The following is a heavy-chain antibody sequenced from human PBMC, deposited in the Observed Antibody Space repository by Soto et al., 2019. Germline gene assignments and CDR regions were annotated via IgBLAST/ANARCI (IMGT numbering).Heavy chain of an antibody. CDR2: INPSGGST. D-gene: IGHD6-19*01. Sequence: QVQLVPSGAEVKKPGASVKVSCKASGYTFTSYYMHWVRQAPGQGLEWMGIINPSGGSTSYAQKLQGRVTMTRDTCTSTVYMELSSLRSEDTAVYYCARGLLIAVAGDYWGQGNMVTVSS. J-gene: IGHJ4*02. V-gene: IGHV1-46*04. CDR3: ARGLLIAVAGDY. CDR1: GYTFTSYY.